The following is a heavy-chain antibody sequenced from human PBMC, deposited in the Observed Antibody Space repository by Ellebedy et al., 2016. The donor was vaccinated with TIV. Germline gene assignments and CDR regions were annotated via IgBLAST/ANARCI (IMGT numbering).Heavy chain of an antibody. CDR1: GFTFSDYY. D-gene: IGHD3-10*01. Sequence: GESLKISXAASGFTFSDYYMSWIRQAPGKGLEWVSYISSSSSYTNYADSVKGRFTISRDNAKNSLYLQMNSLRAEDTAVYYCARAETITITMVRGDNQYYFDYWGQGTLVTVSS. CDR2: ISSSSSYT. V-gene: IGHV3-11*05. J-gene: IGHJ4*02. CDR3: ARAETITITMVRGDNQYYFDY.